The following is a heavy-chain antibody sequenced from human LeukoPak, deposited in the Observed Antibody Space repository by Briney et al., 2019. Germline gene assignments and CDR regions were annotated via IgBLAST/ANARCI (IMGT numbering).Heavy chain of an antibody. CDR2: INHSGST. J-gene: IGHJ4*02. V-gene: IGHV4-34*01. Sequence: SETLSLTCAAYGVSLSGYYWSWIRQPPGKGLEWIGEINHSGSTNYNPSLKSRFTISIDTSKNQFSLQLSSVTAADTAVYYCERGDSSVGLNDWGQGTLVTVSS. CDR3: ERGDSSVGLND. CDR1: GVSLSGYY. D-gene: IGHD1-26*01.